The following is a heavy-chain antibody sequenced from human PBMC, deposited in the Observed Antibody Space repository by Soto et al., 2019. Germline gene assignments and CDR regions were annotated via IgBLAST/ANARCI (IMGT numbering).Heavy chain of an antibody. Sequence: GLEWVSAISGSGGSTYYADSVKGRFTISRDNSKNTLYLQMNSLRAEDTAVYFCAKSVVVVVAAAHQSLDYWGQGTLVPVSS. V-gene: IGHV3-23*01. D-gene: IGHD2-15*01. CDR3: AKSVVVVVAAAHQSLDY. CDR2: ISGSGGST. J-gene: IGHJ4*02.